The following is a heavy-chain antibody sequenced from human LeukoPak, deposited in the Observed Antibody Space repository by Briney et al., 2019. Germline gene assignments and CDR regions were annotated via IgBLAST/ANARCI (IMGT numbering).Heavy chain of an antibody. D-gene: IGHD3-22*01. CDR3: ARCRYDSSGHYYDGFDY. V-gene: IGHV3-74*01. J-gene: IGHJ4*02. CDR2: INSDGSST. CDR1: GFTFSSCW. Sequence: GGSLRLSCAASGFTFSSCWMHWVRQAPGKGLVWVSRINSDGSSTSYADSVKGRFTISRDNAKNTLYLQMNSLRAEDTAVYYCARCRYDSSGHYYDGFDYWGQGTLVTVSS.